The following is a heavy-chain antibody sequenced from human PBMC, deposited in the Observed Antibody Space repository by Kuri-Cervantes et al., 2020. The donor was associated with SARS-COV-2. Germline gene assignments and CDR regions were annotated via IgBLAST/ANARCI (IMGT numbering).Heavy chain of an antibody. Sequence: SETLSLTCAVYGGSFSGYYWSWIRQPPGKGLEWIGEINHSGSTNYNPSLKSRVTISVDTSKNQFSLKLSSVTAADTAVYYCAREAVLPSDAFDIWGQGTMVTVSS. CDR2: INHSGST. D-gene: IGHD2-8*02. CDR1: GGSFSGYY. J-gene: IGHJ3*02. V-gene: IGHV4-34*01. CDR3: AREAVLPSDAFDI.